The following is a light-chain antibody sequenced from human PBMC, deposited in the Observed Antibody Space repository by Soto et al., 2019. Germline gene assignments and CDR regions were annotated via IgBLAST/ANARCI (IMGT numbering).Light chain of an antibody. V-gene: IGLV2-14*01. CDR2: EVI. J-gene: IGLJ3*02. Sequence: QSALTQPASVSGSPGQSITISCTGTSSDIGGYNHVSWYQQHPGKAPKLMIYEVINRPSGVSHRFSGSKSGNTASLTISGLQAEDEADYYCNSYTSSSTFWVFGGGTKLTVL. CDR1: SSDIGGYNH. CDR3: NSYTSSSTFWV.